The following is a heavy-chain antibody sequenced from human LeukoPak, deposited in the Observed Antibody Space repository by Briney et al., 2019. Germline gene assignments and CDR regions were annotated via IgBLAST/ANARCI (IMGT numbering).Heavy chain of an antibody. CDR1: GFTFSDYY. V-gene: IGHV3-11*01. Sequence: EGSLRLSCAASGFTFSDYYMSWIRQAPGKGLEWVSYISSSGSTIYYADSVKGRFTISRDNAKNSLYLQMNSLRAEDTAVYYCAREKRVHLVDYWGQGTLVTVSS. CDR3: AREKRVHLVDY. D-gene: IGHD3-10*01. J-gene: IGHJ4*02. CDR2: ISSSGSTI.